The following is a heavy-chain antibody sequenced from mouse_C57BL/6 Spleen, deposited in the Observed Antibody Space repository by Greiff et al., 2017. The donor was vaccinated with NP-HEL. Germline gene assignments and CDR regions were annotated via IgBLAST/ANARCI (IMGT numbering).Heavy chain of an antibody. V-gene: IGHV1-9*01. D-gene: IGHD1-1*02. Sequence: VQLQQSGAELMKPGASVKLSCKATGYTFTGYWIEWVKQRPGHGLEWIGEILPGSGSTNYNAKFKGKATFTADTSSNTAYMQLSSLTTEDSAIYYCARGGPLRDYFDYWGQGTTLTVSS. CDR3: ARGGPLRDYFDY. J-gene: IGHJ2*01. CDR1: GYTFTGYW. CDR2: ILPGSGST.